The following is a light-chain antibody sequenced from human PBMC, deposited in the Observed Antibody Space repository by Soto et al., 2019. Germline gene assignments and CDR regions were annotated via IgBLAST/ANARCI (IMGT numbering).Light chain of an antibody. CDR2: EVS. Sequence: QSAIPQPASVSWSPGQSITISCTGTSSDVGGYNYVSWSQQHPGKAPKLMIYEVSHRPSGISNRFSGSKSGNTASLTISGLQAEDEADYYCSSYTTTNPYVLGTGTKVTVL. CDR1: SSDVGGYNY. V-gene: IGLV2-14*01. CDR3: SSYTTTNPYV. J-gene: IGLJ1*01.